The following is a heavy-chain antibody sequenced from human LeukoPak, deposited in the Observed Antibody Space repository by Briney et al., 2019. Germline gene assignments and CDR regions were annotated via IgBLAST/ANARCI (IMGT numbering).Heavy chain of an antibody. D-gene: IGHD3-22*01. J-gene: IGHJ4*02. CDR3: ARGYDSSAYYPFNY. V-gene: IGHV4-59*11. CDR1: GGSLSTHH. CDR2: TSDSGST. Sequence: SETLSLTCVVSGGSLSTHHWSWIRQSPGRGLEWIGYTSDSGSTNYSPSLKSRVTISVDTSKNQFSLMLSSVTAADTAVYYCARGYDSSAYYPFNYWGQGTLVTVSS.